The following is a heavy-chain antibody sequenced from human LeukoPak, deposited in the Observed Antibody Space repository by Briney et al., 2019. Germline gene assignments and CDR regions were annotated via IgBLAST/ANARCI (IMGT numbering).Heavy chain of an antibody. J-gene: IGHJ5*02. D-gene: IGHD3-3*01. CDR1: GFTFSSYS. V-gene: IGHV3-7*01. CDR3: ARDRPRPKLEWLLVSNLPNWFDP. Sequence: PGGSLRLSCAASGFTFSSYSMNWVRQAPGKGLEWVANIKQDGSEKYYVDSVKGRFTISRDNAKNSLYLQMNSLRAEDTAVYYCARDRPRPKLEWLLVSNLPNWFDPWGQGTLVTVSS. CDR2: IKQDGSEK.